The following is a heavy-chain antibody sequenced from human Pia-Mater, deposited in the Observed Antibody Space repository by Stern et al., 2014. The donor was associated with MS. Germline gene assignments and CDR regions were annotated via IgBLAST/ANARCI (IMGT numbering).Heavy chain of an antibody. CDR2: ISYDGSKE. CDR3: AKFSLSGVDLLYGLDV. V-gene: IGHV3-30*18. Sequence: VHLVESGGGVVQPGRSLRLSCGASGFTFSSFAMHWVRQAPGKGLEWVAVISYDGSKEDYVDSVKGRFTISRDNSKNSLYLQMNRLRHEDTAVYYCAKFSLSGVDLLYGLDVWGQGTTVIVSS. J-gene: IGHJ6*02. CDR1: GFTFSSFA. D-gene: IGHD3-3*01.